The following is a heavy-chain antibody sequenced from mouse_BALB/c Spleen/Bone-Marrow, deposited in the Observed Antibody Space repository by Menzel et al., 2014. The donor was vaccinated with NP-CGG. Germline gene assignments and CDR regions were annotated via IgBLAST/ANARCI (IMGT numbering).Heavy chain of an antibody. V-gene: IGHV5-12-1*01. D-gene: IGHD1-1*01. CDR1: GFAFSSYD. CDR2: ISSGGGST. CDR3: ARPLYYYGSSPFYAMDY. J-gene: IGHJ4*01. Sequence: EVKVEESGGGLVKPGGSLKLSCAASGFAFSSYDMSWVRQTPEKRLEWVAYISSGGGSTYYPDTVKGRFTISRDNAKNTLYLQMSSLKSEDTAMYYCARPLYYYGSSPFYAMDYWGQGTSVTVSS.